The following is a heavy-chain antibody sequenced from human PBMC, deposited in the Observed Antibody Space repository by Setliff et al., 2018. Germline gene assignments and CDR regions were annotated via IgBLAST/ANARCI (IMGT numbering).Heavy chain of an antibody. D-gene: IGHD3-9*01. CDR2: ISSDGSTV. CDR3: ACPDILTGLSDY. CDR1: GFTFSTYE. Sequence: GGSLRLSCAASGFTFSTYEMNWVRQAPGKGLEWVSYISSDGSTVFYADSVKGRFTIYRDNAKKSLYLQMNSLRAEDTAVYYCACPDILTGLSDYWGQGTLVTVSS. V-gene: IGHV3-48*03. J-gene: IGHJ4*02.